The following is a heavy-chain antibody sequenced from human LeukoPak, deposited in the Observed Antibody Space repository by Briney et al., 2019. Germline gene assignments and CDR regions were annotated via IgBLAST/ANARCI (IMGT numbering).Heavy chain of an antibody. J-gene: IGHJ4*02. CDR1: GFTFSNYW. Sequence: GGSLRLSCAASGFTFSNYWMSWVRQAPGKGPEWVANIKQDESEKHYVDSVKGRFTISRDNAKNLLYLQMNSLRAEDTAVYYCARIITMIVVAPFDYWGQGTLVTVSS. CDR2: IKQDESEK. CDR3: ARIITMIVVAPFDY. D-gene: IGHD3-22*01. V-gene: IGHV3-7*01.